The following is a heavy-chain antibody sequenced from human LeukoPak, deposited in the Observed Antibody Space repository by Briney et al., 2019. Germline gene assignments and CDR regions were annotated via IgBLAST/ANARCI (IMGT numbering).Heavy chain of an antibody. D-gene: IGHD3-22*01. CDR1: GFTFSSYA. V-gene: IGHV3-23*01. CDR2: ISGSGGST. J-gene: IGHJ4*02. Sequence: PGGSLRLSCVASGFTFSSYAMSWVRQAPGKGLEWVSAISGSGGSTYYADSVKGRFTISRDNSKNTLYLQMNSLRAEDTAVYHCAKRSGSYYDSSGYFMYYFDYWGQGTLVTVSS. CDR3: AKRSGSYYDSSGYFMYYFDY.